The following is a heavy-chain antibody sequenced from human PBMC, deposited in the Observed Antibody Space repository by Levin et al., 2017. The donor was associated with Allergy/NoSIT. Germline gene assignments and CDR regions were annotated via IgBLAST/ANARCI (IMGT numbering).Heavy chain of an antibody. CDR2: VNCNSGDT. J-gene: IGHJ4*02. CDR1: GYTFTDHY. D-gene: IGHD4-17*01. Sequence: ASVKVSCEAAGYTFTDHYMHWVRQAPGQGLEWMGWVNCNSGDTHYAQKFQDRVTMTRDTSITTAFIVVSSLRFDDTALYFCARNDYGDYVQNFDYWGQGTLVTVSS. V-gene: IGHV1-2*02. CDR3: ARNDYGDYVQNFDY.